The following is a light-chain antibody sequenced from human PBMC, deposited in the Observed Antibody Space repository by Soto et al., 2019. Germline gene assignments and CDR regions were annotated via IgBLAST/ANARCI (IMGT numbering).Light chain of an antibody. CDR1: QDISNY. CDR3: QQYNSYSWT. CDR2: KAS. J-gene: IGKJ1*01. V-gene: IGKV1-5*03. Sequence: DIQMTHSPSSLSASVGYRFTITCQASQDISNYLNWYQQKPGKAPKLLIYKASSLESGVPSRFSGSGSGTEFTLTISSLQPDDFATYYCQQYNSYSWTFGQGTKVDIK.